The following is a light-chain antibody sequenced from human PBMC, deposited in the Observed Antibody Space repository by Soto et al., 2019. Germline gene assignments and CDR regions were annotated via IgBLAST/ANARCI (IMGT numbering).Light chain of an antibody. CDR1: SSDIGTYNF. J-gene: IGLJ1*01. CDR2: EVS. CDR3: SSYTSISTLYV. V-gene: IGLV2-14*01. Sequence: QSALTQPASVSGSPGQSITISCTGTSSDIGTYNFVSWYQQHPGKAPKLMIYEVSNRPSGLSNRFSGSKSGNTASLTISGLQAEDEAAYYCSSYTSISTLYVFGTGTKLTVL.